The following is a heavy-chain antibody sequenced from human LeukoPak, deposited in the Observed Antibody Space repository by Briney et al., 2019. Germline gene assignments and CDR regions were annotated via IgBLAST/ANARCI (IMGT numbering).Heavy chain of an antibody. V-gene: IGHV3-23*01. CDR3: AKEPYSGSQLLDY. D-gene: IGHD1-26*01. CDR1: GFTFSSHA. J-gene: IGHJ4*02. CDR2: ISTSGGST. Sequence: GGSLRLSCAASGFTFSSHAMSWVRQAPGKGLEWVSAISTSGGSTYYADSVKGRFTISRDNSKNTLYLQMNSLRAEDTAVYYCAKEPYSGSQLLDYWGQGALVTVSS.